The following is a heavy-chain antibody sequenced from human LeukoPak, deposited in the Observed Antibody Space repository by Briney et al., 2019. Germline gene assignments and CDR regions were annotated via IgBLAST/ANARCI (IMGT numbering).Heavy chain of an antibody. Sequence: PGGSLRLSCAASGFTFSDYYMSWIRQAPGKGLEWISYISSSGSTIYYADSVKGRFTISRDNAKNSLYLQMNSLRAEDTAVYYCARGHDYGDYYYYYYMDVWGKGTTVTVSS. CDR2: ISSSGSTI. J-gene: IGHJ6*03. CDR1: GFTFSDYY. D-gene: IGHD4-17*01. V-gene: IGHV3-11*01. CDR3: ARGHDYGDYYYYYYMDV.